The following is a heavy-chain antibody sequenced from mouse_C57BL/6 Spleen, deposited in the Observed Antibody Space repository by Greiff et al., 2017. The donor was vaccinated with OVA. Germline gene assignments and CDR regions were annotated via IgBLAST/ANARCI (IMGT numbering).Heavy chain of an antibody. J-gene: IGHJ2*01. CDR1: GFTFSSYA. Sequence: DVQLVASWGGLVKPGGSLKLSCAASGFTFSSYAMSWVRQTPEKRLEWVATISDGGSYTYYPDNVKGRFTFSVDNAKNNLYLQMSHLKSEDTAMYYCERDRYYYGSSYPFDYWGQGTTLTVSS. V-gene: IGHV5-4*01. CDR3: ERDRYYYGSSYPFDY. D-gene: IGHD1-1*01. CDR2: ISDGGSYT.